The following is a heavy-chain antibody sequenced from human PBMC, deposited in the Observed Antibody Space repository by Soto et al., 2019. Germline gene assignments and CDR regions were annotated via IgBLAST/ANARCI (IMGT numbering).Heavy chain of an antibody. D-gene: IGHD3-3*01. CDR2: IYYSGST. CDR1: GGSISSGGYY. J-gene: IGHJ3*02. V-gene: IGHV4-31*03. CDR3: ARGEWLLNNDAFDI. Sequence: SETLSLTCTVSGGSISSGGYYWSWIRQHPGKGLEWIGYIYYSGSTYYNPSLKSRVTISVDTSKNQFSLKLSSVTAADTAVYYCARGEWLLNNDAFDIWGQGTMVTVSS.